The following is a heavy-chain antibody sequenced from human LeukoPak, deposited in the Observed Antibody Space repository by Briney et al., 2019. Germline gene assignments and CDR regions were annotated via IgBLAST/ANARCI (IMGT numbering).Heavy chain of an antibody. D-gene: IGHD3-3*01. CDR3: ERHGSGYYFFDY. CDR1: GGSIRSFY. CDR2: IFYSGST. V-gene: IGHV4-59*08. Sequence: SETLSLTCTVSGGSIRSFYWSWIRQPPGKGLEWIGYIFYSGSTNYNPSLKSRVTISVDTSKNQFSLKLSSVTAADTAVYYCERHGSGYYFFDYWGQGTLVTVSS. J-gene: IGHJ4*02.